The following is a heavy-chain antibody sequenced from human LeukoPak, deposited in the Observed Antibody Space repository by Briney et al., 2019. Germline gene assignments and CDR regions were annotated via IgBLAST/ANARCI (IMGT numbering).Heavy chain of an antibody. CDR3: ARGHYDILTGYYSYFDY. V-gene: IGHV3-53*01. J-gene: IGHJ4*02. Sequence: GGSLTLSCAASGFTVSSNYMSWVRQAPGKGLDGVSVIYSGGSTYYADSVKGRFTISRDNSKNTLYLQMNSLRAEDTAVYYCARGHYDILTGYYSYFDYWGQGTLVTVSS. CDR1: GFTVSSNY. D-gene: IGHD3-9*01. CDR2: IYSGGST.